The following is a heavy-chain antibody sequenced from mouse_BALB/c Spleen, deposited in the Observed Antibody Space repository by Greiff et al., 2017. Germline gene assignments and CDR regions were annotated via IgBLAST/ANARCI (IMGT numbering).Heavy chain of an antibody. D-gene: IGHD4-1*01. J-gene: IGHJ4*01. CDR3: ARELTGTVQMDY. Sequence: EVKLMESGPGLVKPSQSLSLTCTVTGYSITSDYAWNWIRQFPGNKLEWMGYISYSGSTSYNPSLKSRISITRDTSKNQFFLQLNSVTTEDTATYYCARELTGTVQMDYWGQGTSVTVSS. CDR1: GYSITSDYA. CDR2: ISYSGST. V-gene: IGHV3-2*02.